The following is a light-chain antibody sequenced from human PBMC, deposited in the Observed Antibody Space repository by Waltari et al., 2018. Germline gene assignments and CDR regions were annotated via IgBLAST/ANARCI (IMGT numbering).Light chain of an antibody. J-gene: IGKJ4*01. Sequence: EIVFKESPVTPSLKPGGGATLSCRARQSAGGYLAWYQQKPCQPPRLLIYDATIRAPGFPARFSGSGSGTDFTLTISGLEPEDFAVYFCQLRTNWPPGLTFGGGTKVEIK. V-gene: IGKV3-11*01. CDR2: DAT. CDR3: QLRTNWPPGLT. CDR1: QSAGGY.